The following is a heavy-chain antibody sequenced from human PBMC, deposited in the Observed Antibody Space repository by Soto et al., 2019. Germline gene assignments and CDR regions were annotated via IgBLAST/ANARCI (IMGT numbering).Heavy chain of an antibody. J-gene: IGHJ4*02. CDR3: ASEGDIDMVPSFDY. CDR1: GGTFSSYT. Sequence: QVQLVQSGAEVKKPGSSVKVSCKASGGTFSSYTISWVRQAPGQGLEWMGRIIPILGIANYAQKFQGRVTITADKSTSTAYMELSSLRSEDRAVYYCASEGDIDMVPSFDYWGQGALVTVSS. V-gene: IGHV1-69*02. D-gene: IGHD2-8*01. CDR2: IIPILGIA.